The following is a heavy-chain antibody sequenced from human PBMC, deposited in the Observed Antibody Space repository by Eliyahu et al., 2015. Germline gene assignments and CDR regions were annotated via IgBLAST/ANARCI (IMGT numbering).Heavy chain of an antibody. CDR1: XFTFXNDW. J-gene: IGHJ3*02. CDR2: IKHDGGEK. D-gene: IGHD5-24*01. Sequence: EVQLVDSGGGLVQPGGXXRLSXXASXFTFXNDWRSLVRQAPGKGLEWVGNIKHDGGEKYYVDSVKGRFTISRDNAKNSLILQMNSLRAEDTAVYFCATSSTWLRTAAFDIWGQGTMVTVSS. V-gene: IGHV3-7*05. CDR3: ATSSTWLRTAAFDI.